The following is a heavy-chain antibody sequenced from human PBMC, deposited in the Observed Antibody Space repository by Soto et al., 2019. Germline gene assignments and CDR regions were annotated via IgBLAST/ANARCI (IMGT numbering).Heavy chain of an antibody. CDR3: ARSFVSVTTTPHWYFDL. CDR1: IGSISSYY. V-gene: IGHV4-4*07. D-gene: IGHD4-17*01. J-gene: IGHJ2*01. CDR2: MYVSGST. Sequence: LSLTFTVSIGSISSYYWNWIRQPAGKGLEWVGRMYVSGSTNYNPSLKSRVTMSLDTSKNQLSLKLSSMTAADTAVYYCARSFVSVTTTPHWYFDLWGRGTLVTVSS.